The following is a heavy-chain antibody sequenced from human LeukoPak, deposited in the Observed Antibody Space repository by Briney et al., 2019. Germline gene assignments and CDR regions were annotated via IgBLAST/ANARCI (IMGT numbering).Heavy chain of an antibody. J-gene: IGHJ4*02. V-gene: IGHV3-48*04. CDR2: ISSTSTTI. Sequence: GGSLRLSCAASGFTFSDYSMEWVRQAPGKGLEWISYISSTSTTIYYAGSVKGRFTTSRDNAKNSLYLQMNSLRAEDTAVYYCASGEVDYWGQGTLVTVSS. D-gene: IGHD3-10*01. CDR3: ASGEVDY. CDR1: GFTFSDYS.